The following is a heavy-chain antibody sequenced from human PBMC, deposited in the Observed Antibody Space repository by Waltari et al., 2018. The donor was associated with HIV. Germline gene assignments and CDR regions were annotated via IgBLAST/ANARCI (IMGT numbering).Heavy chain of an antibody. Sequence: QVQLVQSGAEVKKPGASVKVSCKASGYTFTSYAMHWVRQAPGQRLEWMGWINAGNGNTKYSQKFQGRVTITRDTSASTAYMELSSLRSEDTAVYYCAIRAGDSVWFGESDYAFDIWGQGTMVTVSS. D-gene: IGHD3-10*01. CDR1: GYTFTSYA. V-gene: IGHV1-3*01. CDR3: AIRAGDSVWFGESDYAFDI. CDR2: INAGNGNT. J-gene: IGHJ3*02.